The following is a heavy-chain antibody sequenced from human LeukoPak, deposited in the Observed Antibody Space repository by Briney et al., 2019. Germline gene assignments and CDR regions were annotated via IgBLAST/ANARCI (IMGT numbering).Heavy chain of an antibody. J-gene: IGHJ6*02. CDR1: GFTFSDYY. CDR2: ISSSGSTI. D-gene: IGHD2-2*01. V-gene: IGHV3-11*01. CDR3: ARDRTPYCSSTSCFSYYYYGMDV. Sequence: GGSLRLSCAASGFTFSDYYMSWIRQAPGKGLEWVSYISSSGSTIYYADSVKGRFTISRDNAKNSLYLQMNSLRAEDTAVYYCARDRTPYCSSTSCFSYYYYGMDVWGQGTTVTVSS.